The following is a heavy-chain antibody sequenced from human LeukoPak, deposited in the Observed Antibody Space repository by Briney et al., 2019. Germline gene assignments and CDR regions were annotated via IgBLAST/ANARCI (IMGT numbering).Heavy chain of an antibody. CDR2: TYYRSKLSN. CDR3: ARYYYDSRGYYYYYFDY. D-gene: IGHD3-22*01. J-gene: IGHJ4*02. V-gene: IGHV6-1*01. Sequence: SQTLSLTCAISGDIVSSNSAAWNWIRQSPSRGLEWLGRTYYRSKLSNDYAVSVKSRITINPDTSRNQFSLQLNSVTPGDTAVYYRARYYYDSRGYYYYYFDYWGQGTLVTVSS. CDR1: GDIVSSNSAA.